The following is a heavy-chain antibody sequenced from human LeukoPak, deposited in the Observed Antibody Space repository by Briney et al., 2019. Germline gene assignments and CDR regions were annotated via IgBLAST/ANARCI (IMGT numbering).Heavy chain of an antibody. CDR3: AREGYDYVWGSYRYPLDY. Sequence: LSLTCTVSGGSISSGGYSWNWARQAPGKGLEWVSSISSSSSYIYYADSVKGRFTISRDNAKNSLYLQMNSLRAEDTAVYYCAREGYDYVWGSYRYPLDYWGQGTLVTVSS. J-gene: IGHJ4*02. CDR1: GGSISSGGYS. D-gene: IGHD3-16*02. CDR2: ISSSSSYI. V-gene: IGHV3-21*01.